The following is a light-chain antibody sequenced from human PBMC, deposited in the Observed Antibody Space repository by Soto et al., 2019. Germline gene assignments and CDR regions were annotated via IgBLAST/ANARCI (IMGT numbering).Light chain of an antibody. Sequence: DIQMIQSPSSLSASVGDRVTITCRASQSISTYLNWYQQKPGKAPNLLIYAASNLQSEVPSRFSGSGSGTDFTLTITSLQPEDFATYYCQQSFNTPITFGQGTRLEIQ. J-gene: IGKJ5*01. CDR1: QSISTY. V-gene: IGKV1-39*01. CDR3: QQSFNTPIT. CDR2: AAS.